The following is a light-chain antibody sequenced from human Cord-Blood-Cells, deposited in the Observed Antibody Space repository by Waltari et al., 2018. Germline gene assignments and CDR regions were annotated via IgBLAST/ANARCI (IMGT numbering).Light chain of an antibody. V-gene: IGKV4-1*01. J-gene: IGKJ2*01. Sequence: DIVMTQSPDSVAVSLGERATINCKFSQSVLYSSNNKNYLAWYQQKPGQPPKLLIYWASTRESGVPDRFSGSGSGTDFTLTISSLQAEDVAVYYCQQYYSTPYTFGQGTKLDIK. CDR3: QQYYSTPYT. CDR2: WAS. CDR1: QSVLYSSNNKNY.